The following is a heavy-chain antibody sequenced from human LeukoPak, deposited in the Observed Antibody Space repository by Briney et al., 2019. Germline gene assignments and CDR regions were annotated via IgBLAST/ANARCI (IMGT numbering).Heavy chain of an antibody. V-gene: IGHV3-64D*09. CDR3: SKADSTGWLGINDE. CDR2: ISHSGGST. CDR1: GFTFSSYA. Sequence: GGSLRLSCSASGFTFSSYAMHWVRQAPGKGLEYVSAISHSGGSTYYADSVKGRFTISRDNSKNTLYLQMSSLSAEDTAVYLCSKADSTGWLGINDEWGEGTLVTVSS. J-gene: IGHJ4*02. D-gene: IGHD6-19*01.